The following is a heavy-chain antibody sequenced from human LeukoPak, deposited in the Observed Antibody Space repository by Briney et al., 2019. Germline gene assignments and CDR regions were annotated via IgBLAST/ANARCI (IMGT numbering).Heavy chain of an antibody. J-gene: IGHJ4*02. Sequence: PGGSLRLSCAASGFTFSSYGMHWVRQAPGKGLEWVAFIRYDGSNKYYADSVKGRFTISRDNSKNTLYLQMNSLRAEDTAVYYCARDDFWSGYIDYWGQGTLVTVSS. CDR3: ARDDFWSGYIDY. V-gene: IGHV3-30*02. CDR2: IRYDGSNK. CDR1: GFTFSSYG. D-gene: IGHD3-3*01.